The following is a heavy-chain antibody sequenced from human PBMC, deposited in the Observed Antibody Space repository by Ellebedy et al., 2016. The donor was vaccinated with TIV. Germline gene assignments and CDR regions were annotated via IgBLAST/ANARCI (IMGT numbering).Heavy chain of an antibody. J-gene: IGHJ3*02. CDR2: ITSSSTYI. V-gene: IGHV3-21*06. Sequence: GESLKISCAASGFTFSHYTMSWVRQAPGKGLEWVSSITSSSTYIYYADSVKGRFTISRDNAKNSLLPQMNSLRAEDTAIYYCARKVDDIDIWGPGTMVTVSS. CDR1: GFTFSHYT. CDR3: ARKVDDIDI.